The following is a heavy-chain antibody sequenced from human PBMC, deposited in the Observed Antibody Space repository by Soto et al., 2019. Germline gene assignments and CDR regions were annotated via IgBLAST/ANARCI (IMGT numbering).Heavy chain of an antibody. V-gene: IGHV3-23*01. D-gene: IGHD1-26*01. CDR3: AKESRGWYSGSYQEGFY. J-gene: IGHJ4*02. Sequence: GGSLRLSCAASGFTFSSYAMSWVRQAPGKGLEWVSAISGSGGSTYYADSVKGRFTISRDNSKNTLYLQMNSLRAEDTAVYYCAKESRGWYSGSYQEGFYWGQGTLVTVSS. CDR2: ISGSGGST. CDR1: GFTFSSYA.